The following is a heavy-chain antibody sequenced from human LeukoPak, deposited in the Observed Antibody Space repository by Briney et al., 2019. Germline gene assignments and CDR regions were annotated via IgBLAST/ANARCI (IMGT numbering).Heavy chain of an antibody. CDR1: GFTVGSNT. D-gene: IGHD3-22*01. V-gene: IGHV3-66*01. CDR3: ARGGSYFDISGYYFY. Sequence: GGSLRLSCAASGFTVGSNTMSWVRQAPGKGLEWVSIIYSGGSTSYANSVKGRFTISRDNSKNTLYLQMNSLRTEDTAVYYCARGGSYFDISGYYFYWGQGTLVTVSS. CDR2: IYSGGST. J-gene: IGHJ4*02.